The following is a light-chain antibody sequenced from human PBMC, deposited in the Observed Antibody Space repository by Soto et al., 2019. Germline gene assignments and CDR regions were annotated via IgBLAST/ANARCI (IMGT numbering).Light chain of an antibody. CDR3: SSYTSSSALVV. V-gene: IGLV2-14*01. CDR1: SSDVGGHNY. Sequence: GRSIINKRTGTSSDVGGHNYVSWYQRHPGKAPKLMIVEVSNRPSGVSNRFSGSKSGNTASLTISGLQAAVEAEYSGSSYTSSSALVVCAAGTKVTVL. J-gene: IGLJ1*01. CDR2: EVS.